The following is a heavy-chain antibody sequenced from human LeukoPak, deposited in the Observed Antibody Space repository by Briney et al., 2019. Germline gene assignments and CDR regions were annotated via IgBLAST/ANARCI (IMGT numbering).Heavy chain of an antibody. D-gene: IGHD4-17*01. CDR2: IFSTDEK. J-gene: IGHJ4*02. CDR1: GFSLSNARMG. Sequence: SGPTLVNPTETLTLTCTVSGFSLSNARMGVSWIRQPPGKALEWLAHIFSTDEKSYSTSLKSRLTISKDTSKSQVVLTMTNMDPVDTATYYCARIKNGYGDFFAFDYWGQGTLVTVSS. CDR3: ARIKNGYGDFFAFDY. V-gene: IGHV2-26*01.